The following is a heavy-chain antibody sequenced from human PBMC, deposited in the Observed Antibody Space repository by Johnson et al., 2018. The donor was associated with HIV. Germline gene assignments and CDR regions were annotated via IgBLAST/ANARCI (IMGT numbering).Heavy chain of an antibody. V-gene: IGHV3-64*01. CDR1: GFTFRNYW. D-gene: IGHD3-3*01. J-gene: IGHJ3*01. CDR3: ATDYNFWSGRPDSFDV. CDR2: ITNNGGST. Sequence: VPLVESGGGVVQHGRSLRLSCAASGFTFRNYWMSWVRQAPGRGLEYVSRITNNGGSTYYVNSVKGRFTISRDNSKNTLYLQMDSLRAEDMAVYYCATDYNFWSGRPDSFDVWGQGTMVTVSS.